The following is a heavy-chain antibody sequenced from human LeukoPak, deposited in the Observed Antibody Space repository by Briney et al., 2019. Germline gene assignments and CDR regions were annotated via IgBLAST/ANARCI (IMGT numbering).Heavy chain of an antibody. V-gene: IGHV4-34*01. D-gene: IGHD3-3*01. CDR2: INHSGST. J-gene: IGHJ6*03. Sequence: SETLSLTCAVYGGSFSGYYWSWIRQPPGKGLEWIGEINHSGSTNYNPSLKSRVTISVDTSKNQFSLKLSSVTAADTAVYYCASRPSMATILGVVNPPSYMDVWGKGTTVTVSS. CDR3: ASRPSMATILGVVNPPSYMDV. CDR1: GGSFSGYY.